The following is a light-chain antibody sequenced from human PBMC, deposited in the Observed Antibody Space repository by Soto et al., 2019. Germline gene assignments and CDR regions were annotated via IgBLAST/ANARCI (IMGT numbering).Light chain of an antibody. CDR2: ATS. Sequence: EIVVTQSPATLSVSPGERATLSCSASQSVGNNFAWYQQKPGQAPRLLIFATSTRATGVPARFSGSGSGTEFTLTISSLQSEDLAVYYCQQYSDWPLTFGGGTKVEIE. V-gene: IGKV3-15*01. J-gene: IGKJ4*01. CDR3: QQYSDWPLT. CDR1: QSVGNN.